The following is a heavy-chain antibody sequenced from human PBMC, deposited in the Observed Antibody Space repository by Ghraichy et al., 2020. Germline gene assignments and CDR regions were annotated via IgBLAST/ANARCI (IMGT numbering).Heavy chain of an antibody. D-gene: IGHD5-18*01. Sequence: GGSLRLSCAASGFTFSSYAMTWVRQAPWKGLEWVSAISGSGGSTYYADSVKGRFTISRDNSKNTVYLQMNSLRAEDTAVYYCAKDLGYSYGSKTDYWGRGTLVTVSS. V-gene: IGHV3-23*01. J-gene: IGHJ4*02. CDR2: ISGSGGST. CDR3: AKDLGYSYGSKTDY. CDR1: GFTFSSYA.